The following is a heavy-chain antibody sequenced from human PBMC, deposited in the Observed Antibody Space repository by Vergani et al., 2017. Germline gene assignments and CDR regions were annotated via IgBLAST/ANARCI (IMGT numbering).Heavy chain of an antibody. Sequence: EVQLVQSGAEVKKPGESLKISCQISGYSFTNYWIGWVRQMPGKGLEWMGIIHPADSDTRYSPSFQGQVTLSVDKSISTAYLQRSSLRASDSAMYYCARLXGRDSSGSKYFDYWGQGTLVTVSS. J-gene: IGHJ4*02. V-gene: IGHV5-51*01. CDR3: ARLXGRDSSGSKYFDY. CDR2: IHPADSDT. D-gene: IGHD3-22*01. CDR1: GYSFTNYW.